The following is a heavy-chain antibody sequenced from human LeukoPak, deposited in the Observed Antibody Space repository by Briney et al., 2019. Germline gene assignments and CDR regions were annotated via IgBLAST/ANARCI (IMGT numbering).Heavy chain of an antibody. CDR1: GFTFSSYA. Sequence: PGRSLRLSCAASGFTFSSYAMSWVRQAPGKGLEWVSAISGSGGSTYYADSVKGRFTISRDNSKNTLYLQMNSLRAEDTAVYYCAKDSNYYDSSGYNYWGQGTLVTVSS. D-gene: IGHD3-22*01. J-gene: IGHJ4*02. CDR3: AKDSNYYDSSGYNY. CDR2: ISGSGGST. V-gene: IGHV3-23*01.